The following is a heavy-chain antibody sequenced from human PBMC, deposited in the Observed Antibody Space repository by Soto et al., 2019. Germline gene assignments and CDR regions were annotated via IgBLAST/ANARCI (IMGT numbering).Heavy chain of an antibody. J-gene: IGHJ6*02. CDR3: AKDRSQKLLPYYGMDV. CDR1: GFTFSSYA. D-gene: IGHD2-15*01. CDR2: ISGSGGST. Sequence: EVQLLESGGGLVQPGGSLRLSCAASGFTFSSYAMSWVRQAPGKGLEWVSAISGSGGSTYYADSVKGRFTISRDNSKNTLYLQMNSLRAEDTAVYYCAKDRSQKLLPYYGMDVWGQGTTVTVSS. V-gene: IGHV3-23*01.